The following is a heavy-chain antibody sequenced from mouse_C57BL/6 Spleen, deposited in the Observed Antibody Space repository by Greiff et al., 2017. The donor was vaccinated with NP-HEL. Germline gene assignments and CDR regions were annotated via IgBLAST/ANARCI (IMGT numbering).Heavy chain of an antibody. CDR3: ARVDYGYDKGYYFDY. J-gene: IGHJ2*01. CDR2: ISSGGSYT. CDR1: GFTFSSYG. D-gene: IGHD2-2*01. V-gene: IGHV5-6*01. Sequence: EVKLMESGGDLVKPGGSLKLSCAASGFTFSSYGMSWVRQTPDKRLEWVATISSGGSYTYYPDSVKGRFTISRDNAKNTLYLQMSSLKSEDTAMYYCARVDYGYDKGYYFDYWGQGTTLTVSS.